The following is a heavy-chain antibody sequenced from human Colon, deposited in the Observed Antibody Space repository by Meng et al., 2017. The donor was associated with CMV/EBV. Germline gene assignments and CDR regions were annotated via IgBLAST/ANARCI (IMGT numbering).Heavy chain of an antibody. D-gene: IGHD1-26*01. CDR2: ILNRGNTT. V-gene: IGHV3-23*01. CDR1: GCSGSEVV. CDR3: TKGTSGSDRLFDS. J-gene: IGHJ4*02. Sequence: CTDAGCSGSEVVMSGGRQAAGKGLEWVSSILNRGNTTYDADSVKGRFVISRDNSENTLFLLMNNLRTEDTGVYFCTKGTSGSDRLFDSWGQGTLVTVSS.